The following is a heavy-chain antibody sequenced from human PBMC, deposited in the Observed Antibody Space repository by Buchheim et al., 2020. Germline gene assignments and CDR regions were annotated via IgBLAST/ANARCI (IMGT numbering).Heavy chain of an antibody. CDR2: ISGSGGST. Sequence: EVQLLESGGGLVQPGGSLRLSCAASGFTFSSYAMSWVRQAPGKGLEWVSAISGSGGSTYYADSVKGRFTISRDNSKKTLYLQMNSLRAEDTAVYYCAKTTGPGVAGDHNWFDPWGQGTL. CDR1: GFTFSSYA. V-gene: IGHV3-23*01. J-gene: IGHJ5*02. D-gene: IGHD6-13*01. CDR3: AKTTGPGVAGDHNWFDP.